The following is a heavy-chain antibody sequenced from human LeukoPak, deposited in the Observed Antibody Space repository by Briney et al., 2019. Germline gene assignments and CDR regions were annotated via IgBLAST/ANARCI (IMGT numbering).Heavy chain of an antibody. J-gene: IGHJ4*02. CDR2: ISSSSSYI. CDR1: GFTFSSYS. D-gene: IGHD3-22*01. Sequence: GGSLRLSCAASGFTFSSYSMNWVRQAPGKGLEWVSSISSSSSYIYYEDSVKGRFTISRDNAKNSLYLQMISRRAEDTAVYYCARSPGATYYYDSSGYYYRSVGKELDYWGQGTLVTVSS. V-gene: IGHV3-21*01. CDR3: ARSPGATYYYDSSGYYYRSVGKELDY.